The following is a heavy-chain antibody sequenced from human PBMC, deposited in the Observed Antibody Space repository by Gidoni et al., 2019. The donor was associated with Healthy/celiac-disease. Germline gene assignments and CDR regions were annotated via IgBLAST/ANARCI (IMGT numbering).Heavy chain of an antibody. CDR3: ARLPRSLRAVAMIRWFDP. Sequence: QLQLQESGPGLVKPSETLSLTCTVSGGSISSSSYYWGWIRQPPGKGLEWIGSIYYSGSTYYNPSLKSRVTISVDTSKNQFSLKLSSVTAADTAVYYCARLPRSLRAVAMIRWFDPWGQGTLVTVSS. D-gene: IGHD6-19*01. J-gene: IGHJ5*02. V-gene: IGHV4-39*01. CDR1: GGSISSSSYY. CDR2: IYYSGST.